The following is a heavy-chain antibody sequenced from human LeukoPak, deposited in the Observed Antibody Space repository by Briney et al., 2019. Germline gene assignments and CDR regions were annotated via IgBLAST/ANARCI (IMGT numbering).Heavy chain of an antibody. J-gene: IGHJ4*02. CDR1: GFTFSDYY. CDR3: ARDAEPFLYYDDSSGYLDY. D-gene: IGHD3-22*01. V-gene: IGHV3-11*01. CDR2: ISSSGSTI. Sequence: GGSLRLSCAASGFTFSDYYMSWIRQAPGKGLEWVSYISSSGSTIYYADSVKGRFTISRDNAKNSLYLQMNSLRAEDTAVYYCARDAEPFLYYDDSSGYLDYWGQGTLVTVSS.